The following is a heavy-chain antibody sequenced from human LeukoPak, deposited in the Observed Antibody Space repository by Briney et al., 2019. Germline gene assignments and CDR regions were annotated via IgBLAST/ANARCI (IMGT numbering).Heavy chain of an antibody. CDR3: AKRLPDSSGYYLDY. D-gene: IGHD3-22*01. CDR2: IYSGGST. J-gene: IGHJ4*02. CDR1: GFTVSSNY. V-gene: IGHV3-53*01. Sequence: GGSLRLSCAASGFTVSSNYMSWVRQAPGKGLEWVSVIYSGGSTYYADSVKGRFTISRDNSKNTLYLQMNSLRAEDTAVYYCAKRLPDSSGYYLDYWGQGTLVTVSS.